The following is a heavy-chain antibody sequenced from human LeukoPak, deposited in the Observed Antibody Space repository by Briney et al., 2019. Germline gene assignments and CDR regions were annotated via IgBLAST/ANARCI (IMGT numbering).Heavy chain of an antibody. J-gene: IGHJ6*03. D-gene: IGHD3-10*01. CDR2: IYTSGST. CDR1: GGSISSYY. CDR3: ARVHYGSGSLYYYYYYMDV. Sequence: SETLSLTCTVSGGSISSYYWSWIRQPAGKGLEWIGRIYTSGSTNYNPSLKSRVTMSVDTSKNQFSLKLSSVTAADTAVYYCARVHYGSGSLYYYYYYMDVWGKGTTVTVSS. V-gene: IGHV4-4*07.